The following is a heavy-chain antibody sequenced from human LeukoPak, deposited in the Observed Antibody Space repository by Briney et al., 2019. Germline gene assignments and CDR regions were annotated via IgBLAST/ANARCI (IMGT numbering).Heavy chain of an antibody. D-gene: IGHD2-15*01. Sequence: GESLKISCKGSGYGFTSYWIGWVRQMPGKGLEWMGIIYPGDSDTRYSPSFQGQVTISADKSISTAYLQWSSLKASDTAMYYCARRVEMASDAFDIWGQGTMVTVSS. J-gene: IGHJ3*02. CDR2: IYPGDSDT. CDR3: ARRVEMASDAFDI. V-gene: IGHV5-51*01. CDR1: GYGFTSYW.